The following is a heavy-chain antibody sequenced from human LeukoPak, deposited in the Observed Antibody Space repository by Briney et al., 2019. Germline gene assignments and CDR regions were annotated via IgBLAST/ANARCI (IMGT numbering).Heavy chain of an antibody. V-gene: IGHV1-69*05. CDR2: VIPIFGTA. D-gene: IGHD2-15*01. J-gene: IGHJ4*02. Sequence: SVKVSCKASGGTFSSYAISWVRHAPAQGLEWMGGVIPIFGTANYAQKFQGRVTITTDESTSTAYMELSSLRSEDTAVYYCARISGTEPYIVKLYYWGQGTLGTVSS. CDR3: ARISGTEPYIVKLYY. CDR1: GGTFSSYA.